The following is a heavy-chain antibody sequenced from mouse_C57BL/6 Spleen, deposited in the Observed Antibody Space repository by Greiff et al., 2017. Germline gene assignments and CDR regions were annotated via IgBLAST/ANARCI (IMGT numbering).Heavy chain of an antibody. CDR1: GYTFTSYW. CDR3: ARSRDYPYYYAMDY. CDR2: IYPSDSET. Sequence: QVQLQQPGAELVRPGSSVKLSCKASGYTFTSYWMDWVKQRPGQGLEWIGNIYPSDSETHYNQKFKDKATLTVDKSSSTAYMQLSSLTSEDSAVYYCARSRDYPYYYAMDYWGQGTSVTVSS. J-gene: IGHJ4*01. D-gene: IGHD2-4*01. V-gene: IGHV1-61*01.